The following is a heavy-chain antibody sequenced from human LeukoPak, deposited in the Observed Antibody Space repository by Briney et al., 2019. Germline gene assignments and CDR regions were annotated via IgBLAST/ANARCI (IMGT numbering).Heavy chain of an antibody. V-gene: IGHV1-2*04. Sequence: GASVKVSCKASGYTFTSYAMHWVRQAPGQGLEWMGWINPNSGGTNYAQKFQGWVTMTRDTSISTAYMELSRLRSNDTAVYYCARALRSYGWFDPWGQGTLVTVSS. J-gene: IGHJ5*02. CDR3: ARALRSYGWFDP. CDR2: INPNSGGT. D-gene: IGHD4-17*01. CDR1: GYTFTSYA.